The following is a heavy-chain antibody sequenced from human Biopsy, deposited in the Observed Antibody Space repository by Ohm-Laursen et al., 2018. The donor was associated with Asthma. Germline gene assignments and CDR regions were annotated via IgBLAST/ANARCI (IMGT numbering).Heavy chain of an antibody. Sequence: ASVKVSCKASGYTFIGCHIHWMRQAPGQGLEWTGWVNTGNGDTKYSQKFQGRITITRDTSASTAYMELRSLRSEDTATYYCARTYYDFLTGQVKDVFGVWGQGTMVTVSS. CDR1: GYTFIGCH. D-gene: IGHD3-9*01. J-gene: IGHJ3*01. CDR2: VNTGNGDT. CDR3: ARTYYDFLTGQVKDVFGV. V-gene: IGHV1-3*04.